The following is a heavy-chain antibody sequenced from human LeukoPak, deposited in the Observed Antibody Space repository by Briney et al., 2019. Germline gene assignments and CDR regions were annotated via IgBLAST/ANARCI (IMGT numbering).Heavy chain of an antibody. D-gene: IGHD2-2*01. Sequence: SETLSLTCTVSGGSISSGSYYWSWIRQPAGKGLEWIGRLYTTGSTNYNPSLKSRVTISVDTSKNQFSLKLSSVTAADTAVYYCARRLGCSSTSCYENWYFDLWGRGTLVTVSS. CDR3: ARRLGCSSTSCYENWYFDL. CDR2: LYTTGST. J-gene: IGHJ2*01. CDR1: GGSISSGSYY. V-gene: IGHV4-61*02.